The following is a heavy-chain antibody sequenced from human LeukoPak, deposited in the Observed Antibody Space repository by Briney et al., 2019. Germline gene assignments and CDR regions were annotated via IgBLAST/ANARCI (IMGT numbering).Heavy chain of an antibody. CDR3: ARIGAGSSRDY. Sequence: ETLSLTCAVSGVSITNGDYYWTWVRQAPGKGLEWVSSIVGSSSTYYADSLKGRFTISRDNAKNSLYLQMNSLRAEDTAVYYCARIGAGSSRDYWGQGTLVTVSS. CDR1: GVSITNGDYY. CDR2: IVGSSST. D-gene: IGHD6-13*01. J-gene: IGHJ4*02. V-gene: IGHV3-69-1*01.